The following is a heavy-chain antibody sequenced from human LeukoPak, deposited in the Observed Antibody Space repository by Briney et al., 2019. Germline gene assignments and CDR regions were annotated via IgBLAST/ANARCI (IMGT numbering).Heavy chain of an antibody. V-gene: IGHV1-18*01. CDR2: ISANNGNT. Sequence: GASVKVSCKASGYTFTSYGISWVRQAPGQGLEWMGWISANNGNTNYAQKLQGRVTMTTDTSKSTAYMELRSLRSDDTAVYYCARDLPQTDAFDIWGQGTMVTVSS. J-gene: IGHJ3*02. CDR1: GYTFTSYG. CDR3: ARDLPQTDAFDI.